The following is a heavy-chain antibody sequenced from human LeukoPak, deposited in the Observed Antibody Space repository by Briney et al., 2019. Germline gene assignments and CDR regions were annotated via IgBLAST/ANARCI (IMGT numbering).Heavy chain of an antibody. CDR3: AKDLNPYYEVWSGYNY. D-gene: IGHD3-3*01. CDR2: IRYDGSNK. CDR1: GFTFSSYG. Sequence: HPGGSLRLSCAASGFTFSSYGMHWVRQAPGKGLEWVAFIRYDGSNKYYADSVKGRFTISRDNSKNTLYLQMNSLRAEDTAVYYCAKDLNPYYEVWSGYNYWCQGTLVIVSS. J-gene: IGHJ4*02. V-gene: IGHV3-30*02.